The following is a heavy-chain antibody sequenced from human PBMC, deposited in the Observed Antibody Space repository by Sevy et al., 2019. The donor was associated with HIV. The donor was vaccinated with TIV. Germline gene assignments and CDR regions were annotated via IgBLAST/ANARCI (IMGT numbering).Heavy chain of an antibody. J-gene: IGHJ4*02. V-gene: IGHV1-2*02. CDR1: GYTFTGYY. Sequence: ASVKVSCKASGYTFTGYYMHWVRQAPGQGLERMGWINPNSGGTNYAQKFQGRVTMTRDTSISTAYMELSRLRSDDTAVYYCARARIAARFFDYWGQGTLVTVSS. CDR3: ARARIAARFFDY. D-gene: IGHD6-6*01. CDR2: INPNSGGT.